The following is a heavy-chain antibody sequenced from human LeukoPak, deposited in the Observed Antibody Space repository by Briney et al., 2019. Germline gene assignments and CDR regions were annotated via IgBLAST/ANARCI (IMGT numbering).Heavy chain of an antibody. CDR2: IYTSGST. J-gene: IGHJ4*02. CDR1: GGSISSYY. D-gene: IGHD2-2*01. Sequence: SETLSLTCTVSGGSISSYYWSWIRQPAGKGLEWIGRIYTSGSTNYNPSLKSRVTISVDKSKNQFSLKLSSVTAADTAVYYCASPRAERSTWYAVDYWGQGTLVTVSA. V-gene: IGHV4-4*07. CDR3: ASPRAERSTWYAVDY.